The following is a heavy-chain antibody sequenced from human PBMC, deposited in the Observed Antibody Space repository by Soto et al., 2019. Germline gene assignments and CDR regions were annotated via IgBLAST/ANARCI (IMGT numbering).Heavy chain of an antibody. Sequence: QVQLQQWGAGLLKPSETLSLTCAVYGGSFSGYYWSWIRQPPGKGLEWIGEINHSGSTNYNPSLKSRVTVAVDTSKNQFSLELSSVTAADTAVYYCARGSDYIWGSYRYRGRFDYWGQGTLVTVSS. CDR2: INHSGST. CDR1: GGSFSGYY. V-gene: IGHV4-34*01. J-gene: IGHJ4*02. D-gene: IGHD3-16*02. CDR3: ARGSDYIWGSYRYRGRFDY.